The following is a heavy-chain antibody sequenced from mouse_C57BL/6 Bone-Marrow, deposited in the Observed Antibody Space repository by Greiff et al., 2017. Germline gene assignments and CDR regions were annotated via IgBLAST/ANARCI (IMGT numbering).Heavy chain of an antibody. CDR1: GFTFSSYA. CDR2: ISDGGSYT. Sequence: EVQRVESGGGLVKPGGSLKLSCAASGFTFSSYAMSWVRQTPEKRLEWVATISDGGSYTYYPDNVKGRFTISRDNAKNNLYLQMSQLKSEDTAMFYCANDSRTVVAMDYWGQGTSVTVSS. D-gene: IGHD1-1*01. V-gene: IGHV5-4*01. CDR3: ANDSRTVVAMDY. J-gene: IGHJ4*01.